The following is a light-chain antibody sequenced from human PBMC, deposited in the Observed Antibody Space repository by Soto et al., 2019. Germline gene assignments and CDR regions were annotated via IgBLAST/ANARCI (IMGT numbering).Light chain of an antibody. CDR3: QSSDSRLSGDVV. J-gene: IGLJ2*01. CDR2: GNS. CDR1: SSNIGAGYD. V-gene: IGLV1-40*01. Sequence: QSVLTQPPSVSGAPGQRVTISCTGSSSNIGAGYDVHWYQQLPGTAPKLLIYGNSNRPSGVPDRFSGSKSGTSASLAITGLQAEDEADYCCQSSDSRLSGDVVFGGGTKVTVL.